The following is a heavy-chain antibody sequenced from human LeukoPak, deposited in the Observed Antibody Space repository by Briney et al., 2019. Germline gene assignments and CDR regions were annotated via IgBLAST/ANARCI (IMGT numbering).Heavy chain of an antibody. J-gene: IGHJ4*02. V-gene: IGHV3-7*03. D-gene: IGHD1-26*01. Sequence: GGSLRLSYAASGFSFSSSWMAWVRQAPGQGLEWVANLKQDAYQTFYLESVKGRFTISRDNAKNSLYLYMNSLRVEDTAMYYCARDKIVGPTTLDYWGQGTLVTVSS. CDR2: LKQDAYQT. CDR1: GFSFSSSW. CDR3: ARDKIVGPTTLDY.